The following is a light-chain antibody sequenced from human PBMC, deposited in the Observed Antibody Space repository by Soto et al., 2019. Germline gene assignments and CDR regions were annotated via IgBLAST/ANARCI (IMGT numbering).Light chain of an antibody. CDR1: RSDIGAGYG. V-gene: IGLV1-40*01. CDR3: QSYDSSLTAVI. CDR2: GDN. J-gene: IGLJ2*01. Sequence: QSVLTQPPSVSGAPGQRVTISCTGSRSDIGAGYGVHWYQQLPATAPRLVIHGDNGLPSGVPDRFSASKSGTSASLTVTGLQAEDEAHYYCQSYDSSLTAVIFGAGTKLTVL.